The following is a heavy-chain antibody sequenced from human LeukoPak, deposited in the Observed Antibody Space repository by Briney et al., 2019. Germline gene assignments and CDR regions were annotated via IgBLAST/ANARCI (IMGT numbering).Heavy chain of an antibody. D-gene: IGHD2-15*01. CDR2: IIPIFGTP. J-gene: IGHJ6*04. CDR3: ASATLRCSGGSCYEMDV. Sequence: SVKVSCKASGGTFSSYAISWVRQAPGQGLEWMGGIIPIFGTPDYAQKFQDRLTITADKSTSTAYMELSSLRSEDTAVYYCASATLRCSGGSCYEMDVWGKGTTVTVSS. CDR1: GGTFSSYA. V-gene: IGHV1-69*06.